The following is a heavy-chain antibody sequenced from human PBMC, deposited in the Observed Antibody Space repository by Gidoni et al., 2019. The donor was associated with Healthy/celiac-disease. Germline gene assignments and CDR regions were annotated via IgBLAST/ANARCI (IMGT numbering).Heavy chain of an antibody. CDR3: ARGLAATDDAFDI. V-gene: IGHV4-59*01. CDR2: IYYSGST. Sequence: QVQLQESGPGLVKPSETLSLTCTVSGGSISSYYWSWIRQPPGKGLDWIGYIYYSGSTNYNPSLKSRVTISVDTSKNQFSLKLSSVTAADTAVYYCARGLAATDDAFDIWGQGTMVTVSS. CDR1: GGSISSYY. D-gene: IGHD6-13*01. J-gene: IGHJ3*02.